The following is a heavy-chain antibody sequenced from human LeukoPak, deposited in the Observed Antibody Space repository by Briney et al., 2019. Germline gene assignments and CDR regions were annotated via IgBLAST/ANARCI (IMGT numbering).Heavy chain of an antibody. V-gene: IGHV4-59*01. D-gene: IGHD1-20*01. CDR1: GGSISSYY. Sequence: SETLSLTCTVSGGSISSYYWSWIRQPPGKGLEWIGYIYNSGSTNYNPSLKSRVMISVDTAKNQFSLKLSSVTAADTAVYYCARGGRRYNWSQFDSWGQGALVTVSS. J-gene: IGHJ5*01. CDR3: ARGGRRYNWSQFDS. CDR2: IYNSGST.